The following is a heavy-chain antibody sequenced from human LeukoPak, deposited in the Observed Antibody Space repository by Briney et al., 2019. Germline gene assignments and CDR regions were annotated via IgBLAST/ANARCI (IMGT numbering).Heavy chain of an antibody. J-gene: IGHJ4*02. CDR2: IYYSGGYT. Sequence: SETLSLTCTVSGDSISRYYWSWIRQSPVKGLEWIGSIYYSGGYTDYNPSLKSRVTISVDTSKNQFSLKLSSVTAADTAVYYCARVSPPYYYNLNYFDYWGQGTLVTVSS. D-gene: IGHD3-10*01. V-gene: IGHV4-59*01. CDR3: ARVSPPYYYNLNYFDY. CDR1: GDSISRYY.